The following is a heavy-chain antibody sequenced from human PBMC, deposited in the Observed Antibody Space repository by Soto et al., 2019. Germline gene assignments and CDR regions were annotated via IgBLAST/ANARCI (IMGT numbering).Heavy chain of an antibody. CDR2: IKKDGSER. D-gene: IGHD5-18*01. J-gene: IGHJ4*02. V-gene: IGHV3-7*03. CDR1: GFTFRGEW. Sequence: CGSRRRSGAAAGFTFRGEWRSWVGQAPGKGLEWVGNIKKDGSERCYVDSVKGRFTISRDNAKNSLYLQMNSLRAEDTAVYYCARVGYSYGPLGYWGQGTLVTASS. CDR3: ARVGYSYGPLGY.